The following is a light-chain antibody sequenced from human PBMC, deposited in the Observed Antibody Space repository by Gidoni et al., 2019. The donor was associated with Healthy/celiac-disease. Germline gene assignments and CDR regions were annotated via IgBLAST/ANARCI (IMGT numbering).Light chain of an antibody. V-gene: IGKV2-28*01. CDR2: LGS. J-gene: IGKJ4*01. CDR3: MQDLQTPLT. Sequence: IVMTQSPLSLPVNPGEPASISCRSSQSLLHSNGCNYLEWYLQKPGQSPQLLIYLGSNRASGVTDRFSSSGSGTDFTLKISRVEDAEVGVYYCMQDLQTPLTFGGGTKVEIK. CDR1: QSLLHSNGCNY.